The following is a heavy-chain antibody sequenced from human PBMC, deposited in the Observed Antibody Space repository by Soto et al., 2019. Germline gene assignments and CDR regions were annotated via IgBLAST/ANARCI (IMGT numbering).Heavy chain of an antibody. D-gene: IGHD6-13*01. CDR2: INAGNGNT. V-gene: IGHV1-3*01. J-gene: IGHJ6*02. Sequence: QVQLVQSGAEVKKPGASVKVSCKASGYTFTSYAMHWVRQAPGQRLERMGWINAGNGNTKYSQKLQGRVTITRDTSASTACMELTSLKSEDTAVYYCARGEAAGTRYYYYSMDVWGQGTTVTVSS. CDR3: ARGEAAGTRYYYYSMDV. CDR1: GYTFTSYA.